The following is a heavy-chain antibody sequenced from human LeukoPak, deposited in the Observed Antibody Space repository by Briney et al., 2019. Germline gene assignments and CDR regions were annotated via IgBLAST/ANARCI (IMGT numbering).Heavy chain of an antibody. CDR2: IIPIFGTA. J-gene: IGHJ4*02. CDR1: GYTFTSYG. V-gene: IGHV1-69*13. CDR3: ARSPRLWLLPSYFDY. Sequence: SVKVSCTASGYTFTSYGISWVRQAPGQGLEWMGGIIPIFGTANYAQKFQGRVTITADESTSTAYMELSSLRSEDTAVYYCARSPRLWLLPSYFDYWGQGTLVTVSS. D-gene: IGHD3-22*01.